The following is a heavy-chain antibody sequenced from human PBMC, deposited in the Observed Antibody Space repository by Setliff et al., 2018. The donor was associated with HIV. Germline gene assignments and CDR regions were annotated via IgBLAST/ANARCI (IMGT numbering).Heavy chain of an antibody. CDR2: IYPGDSDT. V-gene: IGHV5-51*01. CDR1: GYSFTIYW. CDR3: ARRKYYYDGSDYSGWFDP. J-gene: IGHJ5*02. Sequence: GESLKISCKGSGYSFTIYWIVWVRQMPGKGLEWMGIIYPGDSDTRYSPSFQGQVTISADKSISTAYLHLSSLKASDTAMYYCARRKYYYDGSDYSGWFDPWGQGTLVTVSS. D-gene: IGHD3-22*01.